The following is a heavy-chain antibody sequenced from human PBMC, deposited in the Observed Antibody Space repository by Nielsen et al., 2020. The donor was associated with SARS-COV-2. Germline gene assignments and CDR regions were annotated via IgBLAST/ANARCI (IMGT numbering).Heavy chain of an antibody. J-gene: IGHJ6*03. Sequence: ASVKVSCKASGYTFTSYYMHWVRQAPGQGLEWMGIINPSGGSTSYAQKFQGRVTMTRDTSTSTVYMELSSLRSEDTAVYYCAADRPDITHSIAFYYMDVWGKGTTVTVSS. V-gene: IGHV1-46*01. D-gene: IGHD1-14*01. CDR1: GYTFTSYY. CDR3: AADRPDITHSIAFYYMDV. CDR2: INPSGGST.